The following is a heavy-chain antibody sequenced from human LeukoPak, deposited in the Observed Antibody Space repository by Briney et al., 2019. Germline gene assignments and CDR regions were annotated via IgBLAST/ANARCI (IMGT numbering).Heavy chain of an antibody. CDR3: ARRGVVDAFDI. Sequence: GESLKISCKGSGYNFNSDWIAWVRQMPGKGLEWMGIIYPGDSETKYSPSFQGQVTTSANKSITTAYLQWSSLKAPDTAIYYCARRGVVDAFDIWGQGTMVTVSS. D-gene: IGHD3-3*01. CDR1: GYNFNSDW. V-gene: IGHV5-51*01. CDR2: IYPGDSET. J-gene: IGHJ3*02.